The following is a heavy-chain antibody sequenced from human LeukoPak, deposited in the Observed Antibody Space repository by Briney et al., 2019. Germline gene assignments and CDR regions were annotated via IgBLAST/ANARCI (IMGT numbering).Heavy chain of an antibody. D-gene: IGHD3-22*01. CDR2: IYSGGST. J-gene: IGHJ4*02. CDR1: GFTVSSNY. V-gene: IGHV3-66*01. CDR3: ARGLNYYDSSGYYPYFDY. Sequence: GSLRLSCAASGFTVSSNYMSWVRQAPGKGLEWVSVIYSGGSTYYADSVKGRFTISSDNSKNTLYLQMNSLRAEDTAVYYCARGLNYYDSSGYYPYFDYWGQGTLVTVSS.